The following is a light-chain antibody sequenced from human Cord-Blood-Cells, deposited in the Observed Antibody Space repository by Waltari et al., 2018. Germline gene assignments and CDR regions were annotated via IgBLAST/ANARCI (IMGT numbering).Light chain of an antibody. CDR3: QQYNSYST. CDR2: KAS. V-gene: IGKV1-5*03. CDR1: QSISSW. J-gene: IGKJ1*01. Sequence: DTQMTQSPPTLSAAVGDRVTITCRASQSISSWLAWYQQKPGKAPKLLIYKASSLESGVPSRFSGSGSGTEFTLTISSLQPDDFATYYCQQYNSYSTFGQGTKVEIK.